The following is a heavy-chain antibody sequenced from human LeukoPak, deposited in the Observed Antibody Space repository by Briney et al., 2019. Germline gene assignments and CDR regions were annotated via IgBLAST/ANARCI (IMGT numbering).Heavy chain of an antibody. J-gene: IGHJ4*02. CDR3: ARAGYYDILTGHGNHFDY. CDR2: ISSSSSYI. D-gene: IGHD3-9*01. Sequence: GSLRLSCAASGFTFSSYAMHWVRQAPGKGLEWVSSISSSSSYIYYADSVKGRFTISRDNAKNSLYLQMNSLRAEDTAVYYCARAGYYDILTGHGNHFDYWGQGTLVTVSS. CDR1: GFTFSSYA. V-gene: IGHV3-21*01.